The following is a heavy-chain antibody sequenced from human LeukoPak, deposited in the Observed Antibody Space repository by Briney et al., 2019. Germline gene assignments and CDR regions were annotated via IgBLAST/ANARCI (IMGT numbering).Heavy chain of an antibody. CDR1: GGTFSSYA. Sequence: SVKVSCKASGGTFSSYAISWVRQAPGQGLEWMGGIIPIFGTANYAQKFQGRVTITADKSTGTAYMELSSLRSEDTAVYYCARGLTGYCSGGSCYSEVYYYYMDVWGKGTTVTVSS. V-gene: IGHV1-69*06. D-gene: IGHD2-15*01. CDR3: ARGLTGYCSGGSCYSEVYYYYMDV. J-gene: IGHJ6*03. CDR2: IIPIFGTA.